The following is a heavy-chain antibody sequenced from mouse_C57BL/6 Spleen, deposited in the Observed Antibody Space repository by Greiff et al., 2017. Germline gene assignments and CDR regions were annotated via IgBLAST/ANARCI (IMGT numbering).Heavy chain of an antibody. J-gene: IGHJ2*01. CDR2: INPYNGGT. CDR3: AREGTGSFDY. CDR1: GYTFTDYY. V-gene: IGHV1-19*01. D-gene: IGHD4-1*01. Sequence: EVQLVESGPVLVKPGASVKMSCKASGYTFTDYYMNWVKPSHGKSLEWIGVINPYNGGTSYNQKFKGKATLTVDKSSSTAYMELNSLTSEDSAVYYCAREGTGSFDYWGQGTTLTVSS.